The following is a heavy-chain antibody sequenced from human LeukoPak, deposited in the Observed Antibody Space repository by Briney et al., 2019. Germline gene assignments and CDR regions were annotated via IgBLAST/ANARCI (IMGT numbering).Heavy chain of an antibody. CDR2: IYYSGST. CDR1: GGSISSYY. V-gene: IGHV4-59*01. D-gene: IGHD3-10*01. J-gene: IGHJ4*02. Sequence: PSETLSLTCTVSGGSISSYYWSWIRQPPGKGLEWIGYIYYSGSTNYNPSLKSRVTISVDTSKNQFSLKLSSVTAADTAVYYCASGSGYGSRKSFDYWGQGTLVTVSS. CDR3: ASGSGYGSRKSFDY.